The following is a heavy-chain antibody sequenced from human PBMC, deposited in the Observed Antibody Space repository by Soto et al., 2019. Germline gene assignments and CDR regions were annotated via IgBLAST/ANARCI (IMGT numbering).Heavy chain of an antibody. Sequence: GGSLRLSCTASGFTFSNYGMHWVRQAPGKGLEWLAVAWYDGTKKYYADSVRGRFTISRDNSKNRLYLEMNRLRAEDTAIYYCARDYPRTVTTHYYMDVWGKGTTVIVSS. V-gene: IGHV3-33*01. J-gene: IGHJ6*03. CDR2: AWYDGTKK. D-gene: IGHD4-17*01. CDR3: ARDYPRTVTTHYYMDV. CDR1: GFTFSNYG.